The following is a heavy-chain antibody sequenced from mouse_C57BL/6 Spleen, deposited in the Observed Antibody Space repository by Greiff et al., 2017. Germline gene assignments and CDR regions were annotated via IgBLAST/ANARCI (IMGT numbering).Heavy chain of an antibody. CDR2: INPNNGGT. V-gene: IGHV1-26*01. D-gene: IGHD1-1*01. Sequence: EVQLQQSGPELVKPGASVKISCKASGYTFTDYYMNWVKQSHGKSLEWIGDINPNNGGTSYNQKFKGKATLTVDKSSSTAYMELRSLTSEDSAVYYCARFDYGGGYFDVWGTGTTVTVSS. J-gene: IGHJ1*03. CDR1: GYTFTDYY. CDR3: ARFDYGGGYFDV.